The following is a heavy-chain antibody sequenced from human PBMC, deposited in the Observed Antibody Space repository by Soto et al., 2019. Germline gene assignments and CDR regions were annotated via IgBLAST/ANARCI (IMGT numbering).Heavy chain of an antibody. CDR1: GGSISSYY. CDR3: ARDLEDYWRGYYCYYMDV. V-gene: IGHV4-59*01. J-gene: IGHJ6*03. Sequence: SETLSLTCTVSGGSISSYYWSWIRQPPGKGLEWIGYIYYSGSTNYNPSLKSRVTISVDTSKNQFSLKLSSVTAADTAVYYCARDLEDYWRGYYCYYMDVWGKGTTVTVSS. D-gene: IGHD1-1*01. CDR2: IYYSGST.